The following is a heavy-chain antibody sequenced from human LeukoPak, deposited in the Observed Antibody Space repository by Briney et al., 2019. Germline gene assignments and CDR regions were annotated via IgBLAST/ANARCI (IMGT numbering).Heavy chain of an antibody. Sequence: NPSETLSLTCAVYGGSFSVYYWSWIRQPPGKGLEWIGEIKHSGNTNYNPSLKSRVTISVDTSKNQFSLKLTSVAAADTAVCYCARGIVIGGTYVDSWGQGTLVTVSS. CDR1: GGSFSVYY. CDR2: IKHSGNT. CDR3: ARGIVIGGTYVDS. D-gene: IGHD2-15*01. V-gene: IGHV4-34*01. J-gene: IGHJ4*02.